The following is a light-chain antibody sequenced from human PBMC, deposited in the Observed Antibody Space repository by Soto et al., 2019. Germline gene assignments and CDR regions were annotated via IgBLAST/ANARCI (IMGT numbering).Light chain of an antibody. CDR3: SSYGGFNNVL. V-gene: IGLV2-8*01. CDR1: SSDVGGYNY. J-gene: IGLJ2*01. Sequence: QSALTQPPSASGSPGQSVIISCTGTSSDVGGYNYVSWYQQHPGKAPKLIIHEVTKRPSGVPYRFSGSKSGNTASLTVSGLQTEDEADYYCSSYGGFNNVLFGGGTKLTVL. CDR2: EVT.